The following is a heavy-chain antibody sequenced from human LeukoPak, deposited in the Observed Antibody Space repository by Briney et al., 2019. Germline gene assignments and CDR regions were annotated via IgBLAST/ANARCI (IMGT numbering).Heavy chain of an antibody. V-gene: IGHV5-51*01. J-gene: IGHJ3*02. CDR3: ARRRDDAFDI. Sequence: GESLKISCKGSGYSFTTYWIGWVRQVPGKGLEGVGIIYPSDSDTRYSPSFQGQVTISADKSISTAYLQWSSLKASDTAMYYCARRRDDAFDIWGQGTMVTVSS. CDR1: GYSFTTYW. D-gene: IGHD5-24*01. CDR2: IYPSDSDT.